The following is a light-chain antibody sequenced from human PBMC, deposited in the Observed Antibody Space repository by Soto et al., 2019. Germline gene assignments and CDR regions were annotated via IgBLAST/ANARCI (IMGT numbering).Light chain of an antibody. Sequence: DIPLTQSPSFLSASVGDTVTITCRASQSISSYLNWYQQKPGKAHKLLIYAAYSLQSGVQSRFSGSGSGTDFTLTISSLQPEDFATYYCQQSYSTPRTFGQGTKVDIK. CDR2: AAY. V-gene: IGKV1-39*01. CDR1: QSISSY. J-gene: IGKJ1*01. CDR3: QQSYSTPRT.